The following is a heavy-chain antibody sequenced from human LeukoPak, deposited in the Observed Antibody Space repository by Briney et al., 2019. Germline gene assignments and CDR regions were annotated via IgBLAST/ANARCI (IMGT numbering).Heavy chain of an antibody. D-gene: IGHD4-17*01. CDR1: GGSFSGYY. CDR2: INHSGST. V-gene: IGHV4-34*01. J-gene: IGHJ5*02. Sequence: SETLSLTCAVYGGSFSGYYWSRIRQPPGRGLEWIGEINHSGSTNYNPSLKSRVTMSVDTSKNQFSLKLSSVTAADTAVYYCARGNTKTTVTIYFWFDPWGQGTLVTVSS. CDR3: ARGNTKTTVTIYFWFDP.